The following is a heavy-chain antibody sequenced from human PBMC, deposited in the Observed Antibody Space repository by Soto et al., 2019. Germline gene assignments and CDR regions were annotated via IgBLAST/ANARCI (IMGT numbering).Heavy chain of an antibody. CDR1: GGSISSSSYY. CDR2: IYYSGST. D-gene: IGHD3-22*01. V-gene: IGHV4-39*01. J-gene: IGHJ4*02. CDR3: ARSSPHSGYYAPCDH. Sequence: QLQLQESGPGLVKPSETLSLTCTVSGGSISSSSYYWGWIRQPPGKGLEWIGSIYYSGSTYYNPSPKNRVPISAETSNNRSSLTLSSLTAAATAVYYCARSSPHSGYYAPCDHWGQGTLVTVSS.